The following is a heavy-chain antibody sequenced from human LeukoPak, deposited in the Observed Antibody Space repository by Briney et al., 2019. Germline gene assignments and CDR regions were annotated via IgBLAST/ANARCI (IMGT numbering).Heavy chain of an antibody. D-gene: IGHD5-18*01. Sequence: TSETLSLTCTVSGGSISSHYWSWIRQPPGKGLEWIGYIYYSGSTNYNPSLKSRVTISVDTSKNQFSLKLSSVTAADTAVYYCARGSSDTAMVDFDYWGQGTLVTVSS. CDR1: GGSISSHY. CDR2: IYYSGST. V-gene: IGHV4-59*11. J-gene: IGHJ4*02. CDR3: ARGSSDTAMVDFDY.